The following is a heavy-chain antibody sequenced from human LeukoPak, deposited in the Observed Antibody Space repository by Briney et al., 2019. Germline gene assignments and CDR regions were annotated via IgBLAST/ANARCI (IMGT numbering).Heavy chain of an antibody. V-gene: IGHV3-23*01. Sequence: GGSLRLSCAASGFTFGSYAMSWVRQAPGKGLEWVSAISGSGGSTYYEDSVKGRFTISRDNSKNTLYLQMNSLRAEDTAVYYCAKDLQYSGYDSSFDYWGQGTLVTDSS. J-gene: IGHJ4*02. D-gene: IGHD5-12*01. CDR1: GFTFGSYA. CDR3: AKDLQYSGYDSSFDY. CDR2: ISGSGGST.